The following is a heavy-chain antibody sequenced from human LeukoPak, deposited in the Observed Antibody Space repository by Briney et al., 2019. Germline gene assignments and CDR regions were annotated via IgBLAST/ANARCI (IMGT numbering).Heavy chain of an antibody. CDR2: ISSSSSYI. CDR1: GFTFSRYS. V-gene: IGHV3-21*01. D-gene: IGHD2-15*01. Sequence: GGSLRLSCAPSGFTFSRYSMNWVRQAPGEGLEWVSSISSSSSYIYYADSVRGRFPISRDNAKNSLFLQINSLRAEDTAVYYCARVLRYCSGGNCYSGGLGYMDVWGKGSTVTISS. CDR3: ARVLRYCSGGNCYSGGLGYMDV. J-gene: IGHJ6*03.